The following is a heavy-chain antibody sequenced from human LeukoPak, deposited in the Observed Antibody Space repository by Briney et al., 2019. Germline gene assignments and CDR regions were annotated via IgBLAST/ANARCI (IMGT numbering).Heavy chain of an antibody. V-gene: IGHV6-1*01. CDR1: GDSASSNSAA. D-gene: IGHD3-10*01. J-gene: IGHJ4*02. Sequence: SQTLSLTCAIPGDSASSNSAAWSWIRQSPSRGLEWLGRTYYRSKWYNDYAVSVKSRITINPDTSKNQFSLQLNSVTPEDTAVYYCALMVQGVVRYWGQGTLVTVSS. CDR2: TYYRSKWYN. CDR3: ALMVQGVVRY.